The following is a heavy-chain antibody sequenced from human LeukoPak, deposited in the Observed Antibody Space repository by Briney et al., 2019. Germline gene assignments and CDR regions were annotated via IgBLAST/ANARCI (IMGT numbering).Heavy chain of an antibody. CDR3: AKSGLDWLFYFDN. CDR1: GFTFSSYA. Sequence: GGSLRLSCAASGFTFSSYAMNWVRQAPGKGLEWVSGIRGSGGSTYYADSVKGRFTISRDNSKNTVYLQMNSLRAEDTAVYYCAKSGLDWLFYFDNWAREPWSPSPQ. V-gene: IGHV3-23*01. CDR2: IRGSGGST. J-gene: IGHJ4*02. D-gene: IGHD3-9*01.